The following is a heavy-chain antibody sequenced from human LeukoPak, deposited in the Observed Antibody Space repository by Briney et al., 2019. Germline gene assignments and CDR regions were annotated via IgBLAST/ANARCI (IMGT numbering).Heavy chain of an antibody. CDR1: GGSISSSSYY. CDR3: ARDHYYDSSGYTFRH. CDR2: IYYSGST. J-gene: IGHJ1*01. V-gene: IGHV4-39*07. D-gene: IGHD3-22*01. Sequence: SETLSLTCTVSGGSISSSSYYWGWIRQPPGTGLEWIGSIYYSGSTSYNPSLKSRVTISVDTSKNQFSLKLSSVTAADTAVYYCARDHYYDSSGYTFRHWGQGTLVTVSS.